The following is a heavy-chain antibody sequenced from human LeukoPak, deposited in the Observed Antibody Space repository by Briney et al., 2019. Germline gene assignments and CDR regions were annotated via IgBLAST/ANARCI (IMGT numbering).Heavy chain of an antibody. Sequence: SETLSLTCTVSGGSISSYYWSWIRQPPGKGLEWIGYIYTSGSTNYNPSLKSRVTISVDTSKNQFSLKLSSVTAADTAVYYCAREGERKLDYWGQGTLVTVSS. V-gene: IGHV4-4*09. J-gene: IGHJ4*02. CDR1: GGSISSYY. D-gene: IGHD3-10*01. CDR2: IYTSGST. CDR3: AREGERKLDY.